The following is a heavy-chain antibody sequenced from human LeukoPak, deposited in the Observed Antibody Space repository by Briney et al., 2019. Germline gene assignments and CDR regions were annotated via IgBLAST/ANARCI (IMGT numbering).Heavy chain of an antibody. CDR1: GGPISSSNW. D-gene: IGHD4-17*01. V-gene: IGHV4-4*02. Sequence: SETLSLTCAVSGGPISSSNWWSWVRQPPGKGLEWIGEIYHSGSTNYNPSLKSRVTISVDKSKNQFSLKLSSVTAADTAVYYCARSEYYGDYDNSWGQGTLVTVSS. CDR2: IYHSGST. J-gene: IGHJ4*02. CDR3: ARSEYYGDYDNS.